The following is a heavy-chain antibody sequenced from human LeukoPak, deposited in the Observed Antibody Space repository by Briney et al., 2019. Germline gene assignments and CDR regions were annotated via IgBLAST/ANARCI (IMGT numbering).Heavy chain of an antibody. J-gene: IGHJ4*02. CDR3: ARVHSDSRGYYQHDY. CDR2: ISRSGSSI. V-gene: IGHV3-11*04. Sequence: LSLTCTVSGGSISSSSYYWGWIRQPPGKGLEWVSYISRSGSSIYYADSVKGRFTISRDNSKNTLYLQMNSLRAEDTAVYFCARVHSDSRGYYQHDYWGQGTLVTVSS. CDR1: GGSISSSS. D-gene: IGHD3-22*01.